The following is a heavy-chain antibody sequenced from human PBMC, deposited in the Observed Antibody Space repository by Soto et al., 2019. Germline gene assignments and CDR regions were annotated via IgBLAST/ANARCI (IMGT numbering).Heavy chain of an antibody. V-gene: IGHV4-31*11. Sequence: QVQLHESGPGLVKPSQTLSLICVVSGDSLRSSSYYWSWIRQYPGKGLEWIGYIYHSGSLYYKPSLRSRATISLDTSKSQFSLNLTSVTAADTAFYYCAREKTGNDTLDVWGPVTWVTVSS. CDR2: IYHSGSL. J-gene: IGHJ3*01. D-gene: IGHD1-1*01. CDR3: AREKTGNDTLDV. CDR1: GDSLRSSSYY.